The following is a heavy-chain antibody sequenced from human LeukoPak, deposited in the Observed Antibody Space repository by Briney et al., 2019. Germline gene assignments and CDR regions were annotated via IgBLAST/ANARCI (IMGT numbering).Heavy chain of an antibody. J-gene: IGHJ4*02. D-gene: IGHD5-24*01. CDR2: IYYSGST. Sequence: SETLSLTCTVSGGSISSSSYYWGWIRQPPGKGLEWIGSIYYSGSTYYNPSLKSRVTISVDTSKNQFSLKLSSVTAADTAVYYCARERGASFDYWGQGTLVTVSS. V-gene: IGHV4-39*01. CDR1: GGSISSSSYY. CDR3: ARERGASFDY.